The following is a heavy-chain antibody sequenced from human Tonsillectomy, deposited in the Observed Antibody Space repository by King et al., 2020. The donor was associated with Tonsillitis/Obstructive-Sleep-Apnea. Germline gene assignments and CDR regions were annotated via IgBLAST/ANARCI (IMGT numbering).Heavy chain of an antibody. D-gene: IGHD3-3*01. CDR2: INPNSGGT. CDR1: GYTFTGYY. V-gene: IGHV1-2*04. J-gene: IGHJ4*02. CDR3: ARGNFGVVIEYYFDY. Sequence: VQLVESGAEVKKPGASVKVSCKASGYTFTGYYLHWVRQAPGQGLEWMGWINPNSGGTNYAQNFQGWVTMTRETSIRTAYMGLSRLRSDDTAVYYCARGNFGVVIEYYFDYWGQGTLVTVSS.